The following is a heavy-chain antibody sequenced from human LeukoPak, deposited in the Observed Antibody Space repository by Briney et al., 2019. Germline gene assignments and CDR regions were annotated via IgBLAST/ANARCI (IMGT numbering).Heavy chain of an antibody. J-gene: IGHJ4*02. CDR3: ARIGYDWNLFDF. D-gene: IGHD1-20*01. V-gene: IGHV3-48*03. CDR2: IGSSGRAI. Sequence: GGSLRLSCVASGFTFSSYEMNWVRQAPGQGLEWISYIGSSGRAIYYADSVKGRFTISRDNAKNSLYLQMDSLRAEDTAVYYCARIGYDWNLFDFRGQGTLVTVSS. CDR1: GFTFSSYE.